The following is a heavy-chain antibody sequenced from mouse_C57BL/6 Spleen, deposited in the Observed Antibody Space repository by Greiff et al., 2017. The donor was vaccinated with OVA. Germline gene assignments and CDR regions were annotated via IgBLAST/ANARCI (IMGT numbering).Heavy chain of an antibody. CDR2: INPYNGDT. D-gene: IGHD2-4*01. J-gene: IGHJ2*01. CDR1: GYSFTGYF. CDR3: ARTGYDYDGRGFDD. V-gene: IGHV1-20*01. Sequence: EVKLVESGPELVKPGDSVKISCKASGYSFTGYFMNWVMQSHGKSLEWIGRINPYNGDTFYNQKFKGQATLTVDKSSSTAHMELRSLTSEDSAVYYCARTGYDYDGRGFDDWGQGTTLTVSS.